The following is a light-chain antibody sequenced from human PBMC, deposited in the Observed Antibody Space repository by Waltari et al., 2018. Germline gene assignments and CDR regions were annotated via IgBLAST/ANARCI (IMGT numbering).Light chain of an antibody. CDR3: CSYAGSYSWV. CDR1: SSDVGAYNY. Sequence: QSALTQPRSVSGSPGQSVTISCTGTSSDVGAYNYVSWYQQHPGKAPKPMIYDVTKRPSGVPDRFSGSNSGNTASLTISRLQAEDEGDYYCCSYAGSYSWVFGGGTKLTVL. V-gene: IGLV2-11*01. J-gene: IGLJ3*02. CDR2: DVT.